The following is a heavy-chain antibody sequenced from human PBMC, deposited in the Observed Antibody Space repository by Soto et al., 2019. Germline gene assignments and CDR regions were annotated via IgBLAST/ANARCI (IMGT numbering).Heavy chain of an antibody. CDR3: RRANCYSSY. J-gene: IGHJ4*02. Sequence: SETLSLTCSVSGGSISNHYWSWIRQPPGKGLEWIGYIYYNGNTTYNPSLKSRVTMSVDTSRNQISLKLTTVTAADTAVYYCRRANCYSSYWGQGTRVTVSS. CDR1: GGSISNHY. D-gene: IGHD2-15*01. CDR2: IYYNGNT. V-gene: IGHV4-59*11.